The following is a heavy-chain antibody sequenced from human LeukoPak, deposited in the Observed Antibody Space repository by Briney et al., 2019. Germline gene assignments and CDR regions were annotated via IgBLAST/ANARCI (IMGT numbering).Heavy chain of an antibody. V-gene: IGHV4-38-2*02. CDR3: ARGEVVRGVILTH. CDR1: GYSISSGYY. J-gene: IGHJ4*02. CDR2: IYHSGST. Sequence: SETLSLTCTVSGYSISSGYYWGWIRQPPGKGLEWIGSIYHSGSTYYNPSLKSRVTISVDTSKNQFSLKLSSVTAADTAVYYCARGEVVRGVILTHWGQGTLVTVSS. D-gene: IGHD3-10*01.